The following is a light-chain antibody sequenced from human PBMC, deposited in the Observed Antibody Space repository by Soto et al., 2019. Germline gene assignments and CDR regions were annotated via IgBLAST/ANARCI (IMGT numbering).Light chain of an antibody. V-gene: IGLV3-1*01. Sequence: SYELTQPPSVSVSPGQTATITCSGDKLGNKYASWYQHKPGQSPLLVIYQDSERPSGIPERFSGSNSGNTATLTISGTQPMDEADYYCQTWDTSVVFGGGTKVTVL. CDR1: KLGNKY. J-gene: IGLJ2*01. CDR2: QDS. CDR3: QTWDTSVV.